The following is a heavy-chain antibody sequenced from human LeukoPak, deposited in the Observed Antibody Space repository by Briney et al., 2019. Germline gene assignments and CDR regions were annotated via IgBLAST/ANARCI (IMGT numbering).Heavy chain of an antibody. CDR2: ISFDGSNK. CDR3: ARDFGWLSGFDY. J-gene: IGHJ4*02. CDR1: GFTFSSYV. V-gene: IGHV3-30-3*01. Sequence: GGSLRRSCAASGFTFSSYVMHWVRQAPGEGLEWVAVISFDGSNKYYGDSLKGRFTISRDNSKNTLYLQMNSLRGEDMAIYYCARDFGWLSGFDYWGQGTLVTVSS. D-gene: IGHD3-9*01.